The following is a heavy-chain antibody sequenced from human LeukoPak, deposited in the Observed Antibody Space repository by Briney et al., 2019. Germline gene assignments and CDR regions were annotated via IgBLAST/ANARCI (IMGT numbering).Heavy chain of an antibody. J-gene: IGHJ5*02. V-gene: IGHV3-7*01. CDR3: KRWARYCSEGSCYSWFDP. Sequence: GGSLRLSCAAAGFTFSSYWMSWGRRAPGKGLEGVAKVKGSEECYVDSVQGRFTISRDNGKNSGYLQMNSLRVDDTAIYYCKRWARYCSEGSCYSWFDPWGQGNLVTVSS. D-gene: IGHD2-15*01. CDR2: VKGSEE. CDR1: GFTFSSYW.